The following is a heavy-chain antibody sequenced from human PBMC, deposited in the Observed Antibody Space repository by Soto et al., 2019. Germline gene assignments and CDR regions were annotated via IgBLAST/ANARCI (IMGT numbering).Heavy chain of an antibody. V-gene: IGHV4-39*01. Sequence: PSETLSLTCTVSNDSVLTSIYYWAWIRQPPGKGLERIGTVYYTGTTYYNPSLQSRVTISIDTSKNQFSLNLDSVTAADTAVYYCARNWNLALVPAAYFDSWGQGTMVTVSS. CDR2: VYYTGTT. CDR3: ARNWNLALVPAAYFDS. J-gene: IGHJ4*02. D-gene: IGHD2-2*01. CDR1: NDSVLTSIYY.